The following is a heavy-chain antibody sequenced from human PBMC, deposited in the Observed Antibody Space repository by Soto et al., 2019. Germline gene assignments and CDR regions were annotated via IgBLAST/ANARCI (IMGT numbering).Heavy chain of an antibody. Sequence: GGSLRLSCAASGFTFSSYAMSWFRQAPVNGLEWVSAISGSGGSTYYADSVKGRFTIFRDNSKNTLYLQMNSLRAEDTAVYYCAKDRDIVVVPAFDWFDPWGQGTLVTVSS. CDR2: ISGSGGST. V-gene: IGHV3-23*01. CDR1: GFTFSSYA. J-gene: IGHJ5*02. D-gene: IGHD2-2*01. CDR3: AKDRDIVVVPAFDWFDP.